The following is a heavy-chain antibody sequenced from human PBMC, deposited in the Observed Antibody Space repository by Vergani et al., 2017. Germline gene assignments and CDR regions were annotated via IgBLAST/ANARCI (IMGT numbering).Heavy chain of an antibody. D-gene: IGHD6-19*01. J-gene: IGHJ4*02. CDR2: INHSGGT. V-gene: IGHV4-34*01. CDR1: GGSFSGYY. Sequence: QVQLQQWGAGLLKPSETLSLTFAVYGGSFSGYYWSWIRQPPGKGLEWIGEINHSGGTNYNPSLKSRVTISVDTSKNPFSLKLSSATAADAAVYYCAGGPPSGIAVAGKDYWGQGTLVTVSS. CDR3: AGGPPSGIAVAGKDY.